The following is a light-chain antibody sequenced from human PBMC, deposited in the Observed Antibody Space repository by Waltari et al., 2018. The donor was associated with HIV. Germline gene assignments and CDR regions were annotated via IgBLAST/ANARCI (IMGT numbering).Light chain of an antibody. V-gene: IGLV3-19*01. J-gene: IGLJ1*01. CDR2: GKS. CDR1: SLSKYS. Sequence: SSELTQDPAVSVALGQTVRITCQGDSLSKYSANWYQQKPGQAPVLVMYGKSNYASGIPDRFSGSTSGDTASLTITGAQAEDEADYYCDSRDSNDIHHVFGTGTKVTV. CDR3: DSRDSNDIHHV.